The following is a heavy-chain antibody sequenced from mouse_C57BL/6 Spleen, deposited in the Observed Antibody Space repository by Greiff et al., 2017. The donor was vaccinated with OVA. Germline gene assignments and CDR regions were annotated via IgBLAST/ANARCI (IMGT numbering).Heavy chain of an antibody. V-gene: IGHV1-22*01. CDR1: GYTFTDYN. Sequence: VQLKESGPELVKPGASVKMSCKASGYTFTDYNMHWVKQSHGKSLEWIGYINPNNGGTSYNQKFKGKATLTVNKSSSTAYMELRSLTSEDSAVYYCARVTTVVPHYFDYWGQGTTLTVSS. D-gene: IGHD1-1*01. J-gene: IGHJ2*01. CDR2: INPNNGGT. CDR3: ARVTTVVPHYFDY.